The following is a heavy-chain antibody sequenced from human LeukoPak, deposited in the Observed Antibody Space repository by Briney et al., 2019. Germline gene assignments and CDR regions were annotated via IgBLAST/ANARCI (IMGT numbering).Heavy chain of an antibody. CDR2: INAGNGNT. CDR1: GYTFTSYA. Sequence: GASVKVSCKASGYTFTSYAMHWVRQAPGQRLEWTGWINAGNGNTKYSQKFQGRVTITRDTSASTAYMELSSLRSEDTAVYYCARVEQGRDWFDPWGQGTLVTVSS. V-gene: IGHV1-3*01. D-gene: IGHD5-24*01. CDR3: ARVEQGRDWFDP. J-gene: IGHJ5*02.